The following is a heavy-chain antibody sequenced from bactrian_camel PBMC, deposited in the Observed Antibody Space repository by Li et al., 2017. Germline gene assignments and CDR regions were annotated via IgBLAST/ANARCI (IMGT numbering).Heavy chain of an antibody. Sequence: VQLVESGGGSVPAGGSPRLSCSASSRYSSSAYCMAWFRQAPGKEREGVAVVSPGGQRTYYTDSVKGRFTISRDNSKLSDNSEVTMWLSMNSLKPEDSAVYYCAADLCAGWELSTGWRATDRFAYWGQGTQVTVS. D-gene: IGHD5*01. J-gene: IGHJ4*01. CDR2: VSPGGQRT. V-gene: IGHV3-3*01. CDR1: RYSSSAYC. CDR3: AADLCAGWELSTGWRATDRFAY.